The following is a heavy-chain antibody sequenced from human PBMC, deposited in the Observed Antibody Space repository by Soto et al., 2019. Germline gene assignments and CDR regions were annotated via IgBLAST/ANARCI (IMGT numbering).Heavy chain of an antibody. D-gene: IGHD4-4*01. CDR1: GFSFDSYG. J-gene: IGHJ6*02. CDR3: AKESVEVTYSYYGMDV. Sequence: GGSLRLSCAGSGFSFDSYGMHWVRQAPGKGLEWVATVSFDSKNKYYIDSVEGRFNISRGNSKNMLYLQMNSLRHVDTAVYYCAKESVEVTYSYYGMDVWGPGTTVTVSS. V-gene: IGHV3-30*18. CDR2: VSFDSKNK.